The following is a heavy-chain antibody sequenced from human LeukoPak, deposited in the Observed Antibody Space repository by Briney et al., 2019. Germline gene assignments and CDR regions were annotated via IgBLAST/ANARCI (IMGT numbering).Heavy chain of an antibody. CDR1: GITLSNYG. Sequence: GGSLRLSCAVSGITLSNYGMSWVRQAPGKGLEWVAGISDSGGSTKYADSVKGRFTTSRDNPKNTLFLQMNSLRADDTAVYFCAKRGVVIRVFLVGFHKEAYYFESWGQGALVTVSS. J-gene: IGHJ4*02. CDR3: AKRGVVIRVFLVGFHKEAYYFES. D-gene: IGHD3/OR15-3a*01. CDR2: ISDSGGST. V-gene: IGHV3-23*01.